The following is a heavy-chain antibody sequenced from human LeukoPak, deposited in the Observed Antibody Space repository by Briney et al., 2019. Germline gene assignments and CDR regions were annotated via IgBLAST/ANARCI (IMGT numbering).Heavy chain of an antibody. V-gene: IGHV4-34*01. Sequence: SETLSLTCAVYGGSFSGYYWSWIRQPPGKGLEWIGEINHSGSTNYNPSLKSRVTISVDTSKNQFFLKLSSVTAADTAVYSCACPSGNHLYSFDYWGQGTLVTVSS. D-gene: IGHD1-14*01. CDR3: ACPSGNHLYSFDY. CDR2: INHSGST. CDR1: GGSFSGYY. J-gene: IGHJ4*02.